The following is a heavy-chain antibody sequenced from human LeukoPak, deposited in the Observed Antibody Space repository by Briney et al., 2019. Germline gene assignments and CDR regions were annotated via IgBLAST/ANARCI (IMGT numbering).Heavy chain of an antibody. V-gene: IGHV4-59*01. D-gene: IGHD3-10*01. CDR2: IYYSGST. J-gene: IGHJ5*02. CDR1: GGSISSYY. Sequence: SETLSLTCTVSGGSISSYYWNWIRQLPGKGLEWIGYIYYSGSTNYNPSLKSRVTISVDTSKNQFSLKLSSVTAADTAVYYCARDMRAYYYGSGRFDPWGQGTLVTVSS. CDR3: ARDMRAYYYGSGRFDP.